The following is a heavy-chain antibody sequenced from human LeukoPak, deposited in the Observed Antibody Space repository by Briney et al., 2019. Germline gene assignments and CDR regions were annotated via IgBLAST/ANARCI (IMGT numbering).Heavy chain of an antibody. D-gene: IGHD5-24*01. CDR2: MFYTGRT. V-gene: IGHV4-59*08. J-gene: IGHJ3*01. CDR3: ARHRLEMASTHDAFDL. CDR1: RASISTYY. Sequence: SETLSLTCTVSRASISTYYWSWIRQPPGKRLEWIGYMFYTGRTNYSPSLNSRVTISVDTSKKQFSLKLRSVTAADTAVYFCARHRLEMASTHDAFDLWGLGTMVTVSS.